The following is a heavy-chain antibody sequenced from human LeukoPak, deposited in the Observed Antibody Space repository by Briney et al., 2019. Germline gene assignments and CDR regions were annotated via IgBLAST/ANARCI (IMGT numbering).Heavy chain of an antibody. D-gene: IGHD2-2*01. Sequence: GGSLRLSCAASGFTFSSYAMSWVRQAPGKGLEWVSTISESGGGTYYADSVEGRFTISRDNSKNTVYLQMNSLRDEGTAVYYCAKELSSRDFFDSWGQGTLVTVSS. V-gene: IGHV3-23*01. CDR2: ISESGGGT. J-gene: IGHJ4*02. CDR1: GFTFSSYA. CDR3: AKELSSRDFFDS.